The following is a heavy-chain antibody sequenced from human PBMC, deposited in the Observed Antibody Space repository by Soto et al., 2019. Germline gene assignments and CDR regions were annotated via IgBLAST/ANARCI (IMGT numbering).Heavy chain of an antibody. CDR2: MNPNRGNT. D-gene: IGHD2-15*01. V-gene: IGHV1-8*01. Sequence: QVQLVQSGAEVKKPGASVKVSCKASGYTFTSYDINWVRQATGQGLARMGWMNPNRGNTGYAQKFQGRVTMTRNTSISTAYMELSSLRSEDTAVYYCARRAEDIVVFVAAVQDAFDIWGQGTMVTVSS. CDR3: ARRAEDIVVFVAAVQDAFDI. J-gene: IGHJ3*02. CDR1: GYTFTSYD.